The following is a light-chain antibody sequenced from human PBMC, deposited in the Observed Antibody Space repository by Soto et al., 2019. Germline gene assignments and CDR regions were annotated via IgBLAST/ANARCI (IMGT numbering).Light chain of an antibody. Sequence: QSALTQPASVSGSPGQSITISCTGSSRDIGTSNLVSWYQQYPGKAPKLIIYEVTKRPSGISYRFSGSKSGNTASLTISGLQPEDEATYYCYSFTGISTSLFVFGTWNKVTVL. CDR1: SRDIGTSNL. CDR3: YSFTGISTSLFV. V-gene: IGLV2-23*02. J-gene: IGLJ1*01. CDR2: EVT.